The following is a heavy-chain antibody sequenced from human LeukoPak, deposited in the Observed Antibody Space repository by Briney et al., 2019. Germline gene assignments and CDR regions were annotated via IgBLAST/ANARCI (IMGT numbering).Heavy chain of an antibody. CDR1: GFTFSSFS. V-gene: IGHV3-21*01. CDR2: ISSSGSFK. Sequence: GGSLRLSCAASGFTFSSFSMNWVRQAPGKGLEWVSSISSSGSFKYYADSVKGRFTISRDDAKKSLYLQMNGLRADDTAVYYCASDPEGSGSHYNHWGQGTLVTVSS. D-gene: IGHD3-10*01. J-gene: IGHJ5*02. CDR3: ASDPEGSGSHYNH.